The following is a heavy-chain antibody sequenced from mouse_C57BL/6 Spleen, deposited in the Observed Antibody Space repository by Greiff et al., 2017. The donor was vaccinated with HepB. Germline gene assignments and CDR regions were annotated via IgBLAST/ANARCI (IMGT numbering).Heavy chain of an antibody. Sequence: DVKLQESGPELVKPGASVKISCKASGYSFTGYYMNWVKQSPEKSLEWIGEINPSTGGTTYNQKFKAKATLTVDKSSSTAYMQLKSLTSEDSAVYYCARSTGTIDYWGQGTTLTVSS. D-gene: IGHD4-1*02. CDR3: ARSTGTIDY. CDR2: INPSTGGT. J-gene: IGHJ2*01. CDR1: GYSFTGYY. V-gene: IGHV1-42*01.